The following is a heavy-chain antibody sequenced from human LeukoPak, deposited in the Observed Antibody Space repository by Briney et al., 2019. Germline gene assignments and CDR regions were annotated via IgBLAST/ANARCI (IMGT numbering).Heavy chain of an antibody. CDR2: INRDGGLT. CDR1: GFTFSEYW. CDR3: AREEHRLAAAGTSAFDL. V-gene: IGHV3-74*01. Sequence: GGSLRLSWAAAGFTFSEYWMHWVRQAPGKGLAWVSHINRDGGLTNYADSVKGRFTVSRDNARNILYLQMDSLRAEDTARYFCAREEHRLAAAGTSAFDLGGQGTLVTVSP. J-gene: IGHJ3*01. D-gene: IGHD6-13*01.